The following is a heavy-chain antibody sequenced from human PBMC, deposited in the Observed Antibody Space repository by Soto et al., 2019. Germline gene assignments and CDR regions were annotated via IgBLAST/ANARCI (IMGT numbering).Heavy chain of an antibody. J-gene: IGHJ2*01. V-gene: IGHV3-23*01. CDR1: EFTFSSYA. Sequence: EVQLLESGGGLVQPGGSLRLSCAASEFTFSSYAMSWVRQAPGKGLEWVSGISSSGGSTYYADSVKGRFTISRDNSKTTYLRMNSLRAEDTAVYYCAKDPGVGQSHWYSDLWGRGTLVTVSS. D-gene: IGHD2-15*01. CDR2: ISSSGGST. CDR3: AKDPGVGQSHWYSDL.